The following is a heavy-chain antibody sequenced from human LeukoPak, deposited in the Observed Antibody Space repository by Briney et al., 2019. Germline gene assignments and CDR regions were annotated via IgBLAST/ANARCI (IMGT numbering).Heavy chain of an antibody. Sequence: SETLSLTCAVSGGSISSSNWWSWVRQPPGKGLEWIGEIYHSGSTNYNPSLKSRVTISVDKSKNQFSLKLSSVTAADTAVYYCARDPGDDYYDSSGYQGTWGQGTLVTVSS. CDR1: GGSISSSNW. V-gene: IGHV4-4*02. CDR2: IYHSGST. CDR3: ARDPGDDYYDSSGYQGT. D-gene: IGHD3-22*01. J-gene: IGHJ5*02.